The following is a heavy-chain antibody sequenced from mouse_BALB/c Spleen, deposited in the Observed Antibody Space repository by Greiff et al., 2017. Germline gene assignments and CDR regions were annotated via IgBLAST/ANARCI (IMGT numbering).Heavy chain of an antibody. J-gene: IGHJ2*01. D-gene: IGHD1-2*01. CDR3: ARFHYYGYGGY. CDR1: GFNIKDTY. Sequence: EVQLQQSGAELVKPGASVKLSCTASGFNIKDTYMHWVKQRPEQGLEWIGRIDPANGNTKYDPKFQGKATITADTSSNTAYLQLSSLTSEDTAVYYCARFHYYGYGGYWGQGTTLTVSS. CDR2: IDPANGNT. V-gene: IGHV14-3*02.